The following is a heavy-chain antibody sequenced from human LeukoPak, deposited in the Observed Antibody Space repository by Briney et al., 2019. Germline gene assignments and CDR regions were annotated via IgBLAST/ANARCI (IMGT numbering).Heavy chain of an antibody. CDR3: AREEIVGATTFDY. CDR2: ISAYNGNT. CDR1: GYTFTGYY. D-gene: IGHD1-26*01. J-gene: IGHJ4*02. V-gene: IGHV1-18*04. Sequence: ASVKVSCKASGYTFTGYYMHWVRQAPGQGLEWMGWISAYNGNTNYAQKLQGRVTMTTDTSTSTAYMELRSLRSDDTAVYYCAREEIVGATTFDYWGQGTLVTVSS.